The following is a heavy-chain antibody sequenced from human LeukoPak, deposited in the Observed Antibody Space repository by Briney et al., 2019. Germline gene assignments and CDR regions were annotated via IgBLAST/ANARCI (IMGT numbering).Heavy chain of an antibody. D-gene: IGHD3-22*01. J-gene: IGHJ4*02. CDR3: AARAGQVYYDSSGPLDY. V-gene: IGHV1-69*05. CDR2: IIPIFGTA. Sequence: SVKVSCKASGGTFSSYAISWVRQAPGQGLEWMGGIIPIFGTANYAQKFQERVTITRDMSTSTAYMELSSLRSEDTAVYYYAARAGQVYYDSSGPLDYWGQGTLVTVSS. CDR1: GGTFSSYA.